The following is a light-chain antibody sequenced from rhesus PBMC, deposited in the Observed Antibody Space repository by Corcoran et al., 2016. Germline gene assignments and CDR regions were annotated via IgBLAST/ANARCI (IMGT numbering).Light chain of an antibody. V-gene: IGKV1-22*01. CDR3: QQYSSSPWT. Sequence: DIQMTQSPSSLSASVGDTVTTTCRASQSISSWLAWYQQKPGKAPKLLIYKASSLQSGVPSRFSGSGAGTDFTLTISSLKSEGFATYYCQQYSSSPWTFGQGTKVEIK. J-gene: IGKJ1*01. CDR1: QSISSW. CDR2: KAS.